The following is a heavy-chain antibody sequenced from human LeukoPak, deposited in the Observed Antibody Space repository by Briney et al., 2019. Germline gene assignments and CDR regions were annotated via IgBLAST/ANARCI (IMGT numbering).Heavy chain of an antibody. D-gene: IGHD6-6*01. CDR1: GGSISSYY. V-gene: IGHV4-59*12. J-gene: IGHJ4*02. CDR3: ARGPSFPLYYFAS. Sequence: SETLSLTCTVSGGSISSYYWSWIRRPPGKGLEWIGYIYYSGSTNYNPSLKSRVTISVDTSKNQFSLNLASVNVADTAFYYCARGPSFPLYYFASWGQGILVTVSS. CDR2: IYYSGST.